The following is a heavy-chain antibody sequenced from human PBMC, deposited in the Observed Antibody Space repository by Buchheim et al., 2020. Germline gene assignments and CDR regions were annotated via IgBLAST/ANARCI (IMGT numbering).Heavy chain of an antibody. CDR3: ARDGVAEGLYFDY. J-gene: IGHJ4*02. Sequence: EVQLVESGGGLVQPGGSLRLSCAASGFTFSDFWMNWVRQAPGKGLEWVASINQRGTEKYYVDSVKGRFTVSRDNGKNSLYLPMNNLRAEDTAVYYCARDGVAEGLYFDYWGQGTL. CDR1: GFTFSDFW. D-gene: IGHD2-15*01. V-gene: IGHV3-7*01. CDR2: INQRGTEK.